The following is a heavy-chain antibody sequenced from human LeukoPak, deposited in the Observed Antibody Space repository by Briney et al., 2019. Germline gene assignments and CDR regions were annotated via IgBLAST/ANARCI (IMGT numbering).Heavy chain of an antibody. J-gene: IGHJ4*02. Sequence: SCKASGYTFTSYAMHWVRQAPGKGLEWVAVISYDGSNKYYADSVKGRFTISRDNSKNTLYLQMNSLRAEDTAVYYCARGGEYYFDYWGQGTLVTVSS. CDR2: ISYDGSNK. D-gene: IGHD3-10*01. CDR1: GYTFTSYA. V-gene: IGHV3-30-3*01. CDR3: ARGGEYYFDY.